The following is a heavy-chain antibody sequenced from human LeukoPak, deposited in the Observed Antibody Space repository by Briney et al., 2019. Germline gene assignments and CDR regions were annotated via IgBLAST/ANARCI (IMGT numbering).Heavy chain of an antibody. CDR2: IRYDGTNK. CDR3: AKVEMSTSPGGIDY. D-gene: IGHD5-24*01. J-gene: IGHJ4*02. V-gene: IGHV3-30*02. CDR1: GFTFSNFG. Sequence: GGSLRLSCAASGFTFSNFGMHWARQAPGEGLEWVTFIRYDGTNKYYADSVKGRFTISRDNSKNTLYLQMNSLRVEDAAIYYCAKVEMSTSPGGIDYWGQGTLVTVSS.